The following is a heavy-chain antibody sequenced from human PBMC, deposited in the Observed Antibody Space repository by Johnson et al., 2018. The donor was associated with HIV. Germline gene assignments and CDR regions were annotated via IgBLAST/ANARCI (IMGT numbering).Heavy chain of an antibody. CDR2: NGGDTKT. Sequence: VQLVESGGGVVQPGGSLRLSCAASGFTVSSNYMNWVRQAPGKGLEWVSGINGGDTKTHYADSVKGRFSISRDNSGNRLFLQMDSLRAEDTAMYYCARPADYGDYSRDAFDIWGQGTMVTVSS. CDR3: ARPADYGDYSRDAFDI. CDR1: GFTVSSNY. J-gene: IGHJ3*02. V-gene: IGHV3-66*01. D-gene: IGHD4-17*01.